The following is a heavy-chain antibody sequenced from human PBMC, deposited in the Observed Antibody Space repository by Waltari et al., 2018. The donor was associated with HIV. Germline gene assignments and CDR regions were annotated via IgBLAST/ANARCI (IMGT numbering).Heavy chain of an antibody. CDR2: INHSGST. D-gene: IGHD3-22*01. CDR1: GGSITSRNW. V-gene: IGHV4-4*02. J-gene: IGHJ6*02. CDR3: AGSRSSGSSVYYGMDV. Sequence: QVQLQESGPGLVKPSGTLSLTCAVSGGSITSRNWWSWVRQPPGKGLEWIGEINHSGSTNYNPSLKRRVTISLDKSKNQFSLKLSSVTAADTALYYCAGSRSSGSSVYYGMDVWGQGTTVTVSS.